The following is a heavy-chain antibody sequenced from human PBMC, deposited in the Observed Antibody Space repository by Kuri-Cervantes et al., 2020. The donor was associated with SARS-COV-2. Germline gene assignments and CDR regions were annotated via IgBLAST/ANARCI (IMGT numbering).Heavy chain of an antibody. J-gene: IGHJ4*02. Sequence: GSLRLSCTVSGGSISSHYWSWIRQPPGKGLEWIGYIYYSGSTNYNPSLKSRVTISVDTSKNQFSLKLSSVTAADMAVYYCARGGVDTAMGADYWGQGTLVTVSS. CDR1: GGSISSHY. CDR2: IYYSGST. V-gene: IGHV4-59*08. CDR3: ARGGVDTAMGADY. D-gene: IGHD5-18*01.